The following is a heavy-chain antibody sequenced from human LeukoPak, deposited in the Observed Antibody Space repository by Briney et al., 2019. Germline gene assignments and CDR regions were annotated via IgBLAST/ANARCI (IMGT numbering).Heavy chain of an antibody. Sequence: SETLSLTCAVYGGSFSGYYWSWIRQPPGKGLEWIGSIYYSGSTYYNPSLKSRVTISVDTSKNQFSLKLSSVTAADTAVYYCASYDSSGYDLDYWGQGTLVTVSS. CDR1: GGSFSGYY. CDR3: ASYDSSGYDLDY. CDR2: IYYSGST. D-gene: IGHD3-22*01. J-gene: IGHJ4*02. V-gene: IGHV4-34*01.